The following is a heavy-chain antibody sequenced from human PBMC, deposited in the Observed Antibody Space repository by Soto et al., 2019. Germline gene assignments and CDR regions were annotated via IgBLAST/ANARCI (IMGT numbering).Heavy chain of an antibody. V-gene: IGHV3-23*01. D-gene: IGHD6-6*01. CDR3: AKVAPTRADVGSSSYYGLDV. CDR2: ISASGIYT. Sequence: RGGSLRLSCAASGFIFDYYAMSWVRQAPGKGLEWVSTISASGIYTYYTDSVKGRFTISRDNSKNTLFLQMDRLTAEDTAVFYCAKVAPTRADVGSSSYYGLDVWGQGTTVTVSS. CDR1: GFIFDYYA. J-gene: IGHJ6*02.